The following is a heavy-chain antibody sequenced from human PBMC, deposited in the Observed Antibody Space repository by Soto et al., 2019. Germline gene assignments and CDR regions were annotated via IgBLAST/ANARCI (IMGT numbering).Heavy chain of an antibody. CDR3: AHRDRASGGLFDY. CDR1: GFSLSTDGVA. D-gene: IGHD3-10*01. CDR2: IYWDDDQ. V-gene: IGHV2-5*02. Sequence: QITLKESGPPLVKPTQTLTLTCTFSGFSLSTDGVAVGWIRQPPGKALEWLSVIYWDDDQRSSTSLRSRLTITKDTSKNHVVLTMTNMDPLDTATYYCAHRDRASGGLFDYWGQGILVTVSS. J-gene: IGHJ4*02.